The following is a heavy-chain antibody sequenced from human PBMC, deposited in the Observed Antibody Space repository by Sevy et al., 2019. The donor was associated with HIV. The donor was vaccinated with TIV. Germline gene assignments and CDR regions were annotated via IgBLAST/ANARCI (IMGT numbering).Heavy chain of an antibody. CDR3: AREGAPGYYYYYYMDV. Sequence: GGSLRLSCAASGFTFSSYAMHWVRQAPGKGLEWVAVISYDGSNKYYADSVKGRFTIPRDNSKNTLYLQMNSLRAEDTAVYYCAREGAPGYYYYYYMDVWGKGTTVTVSS. D-gene: IGHD1-26*01. J-gene: IGHJ6*03. V-gene: IGHV3-30-3*01. CDR2: ISYDGSNK. CDR1: GFTFSSYA.